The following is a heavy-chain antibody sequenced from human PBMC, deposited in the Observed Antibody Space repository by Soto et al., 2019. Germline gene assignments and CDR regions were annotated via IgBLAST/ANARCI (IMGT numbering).Heavy chain of an antibody. Sequence: SETLSLTCTVSGGSISSYYWSWIRQPPGKGLERIGYIYYSGSTNYNPSLKSRVTISVDTSKNQFSLKLSSVTAADTAVYYCAREEGIAAAGFDYWGQGTLVTVSS. D-gene: IGHD6-13*01. V-gene: IGHV4-59*01. J-gene: IGHJ4*02. CDR2: IYYSGST. CDR3: AREEGIAAAGFDY. CDR1: GGSISSYY.